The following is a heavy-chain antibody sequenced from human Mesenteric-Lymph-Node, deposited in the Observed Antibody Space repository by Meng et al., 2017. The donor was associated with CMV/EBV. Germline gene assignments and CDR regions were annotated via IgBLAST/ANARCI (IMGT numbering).Heavy chain of an antibody. Sequence: GGSLRLSCAASGFTFSNYGMHWVRQAPGKGLEWVSAISASGHNTYYSDSVKGRFTISRDNSRNTLYLQMNNLRAEDTAVYYCANWREGSQVYFDYWGQGRLVTVSS. V-gene: IGHV3-23*01. J-gene: IGHJ4*02. CDR3: ANWREGSQVYFDY. D-gene: IGHD2-8*01. CDR2: ISASGHNT. CDR1: GFTFSNYG.